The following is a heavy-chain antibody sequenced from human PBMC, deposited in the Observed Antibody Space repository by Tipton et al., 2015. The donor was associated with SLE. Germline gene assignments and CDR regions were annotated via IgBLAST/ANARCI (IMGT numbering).Heavy chain of an antibody. Sequence: TLSLTCTVSGDSISSSTYYWGWIRQPPGKGLEWIGNMYFSGSTYYSPSLKSRVTISVDSSKNQFSLQLTSVTAADTAVYYCARMVTTAGGYFDLWGRGTLVTVSS. CDR1: GDSISSSTYY. V-gene: IGHV4-39*07. CDR2: MYFSGST. J-gene: IGHJ2*01. D-gene: IGHD2-21*02. CDR3: ARMVTTAGGYFDL.